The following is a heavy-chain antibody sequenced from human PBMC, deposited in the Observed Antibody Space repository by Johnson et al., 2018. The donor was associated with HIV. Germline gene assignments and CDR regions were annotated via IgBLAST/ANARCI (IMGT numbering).Heavy chain of an antibody. CDR3: SIGTRYLRRAFDF. Sequence: VQLVESGGGLVHPGGSLRLSCAGSGFTFSSYAMHWVRQAPGKGLEWVSVLYADVRTYSADSVKGRFTISRDSSKNTLYLQMSRLRAEDPAVYSSSIGTRYLRRAFDFWGQGTMVTVSS. CDR1: GFTFSSYA. CDR2: LYADVRT. V-gene: IGHV3-NL1*01. J-gene: IGHJ3*01. D-gene: IGHD3-16*02.